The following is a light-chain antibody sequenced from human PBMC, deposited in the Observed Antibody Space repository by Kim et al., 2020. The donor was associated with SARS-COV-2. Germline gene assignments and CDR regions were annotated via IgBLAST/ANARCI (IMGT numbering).Light chain of an antibody. CDR3: SSYTHSGAHVV. V-gene: IGLV2-14*03. J-gene: IGLJ2*01. CDR1: GNNIGDYNY. Sequence: QSVLTQPAFVSGSPGQSITISCFGSGNNIGDYNYVYWYQQYPGKVPKLLIYDVHNRPPGVYNRFSGSKSGSTASLTISGLQAEDEADYYCSSYTHSGAHVVFGGGTQLTVL. CDR2: DVH.